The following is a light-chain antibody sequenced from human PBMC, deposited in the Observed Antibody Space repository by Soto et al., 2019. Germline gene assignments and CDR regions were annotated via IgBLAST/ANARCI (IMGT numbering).Light chain of an antibody. V-gene: IGKV3D-15*01. CDR3: QQYNDWPRT. Sequence: EIVLTQSPATLSVSPGERGTLSCRASQSVSDNLAWYQQKPGQAPRLLIYGASIRATDIPARFSGSGSGTEFSLTICSLQSEDFAVYYCQQYNDWPRTVGGGTKVDSK. J-gene: IGKJ4*01. CDR2: GAS. CDR1: QSVSDN.